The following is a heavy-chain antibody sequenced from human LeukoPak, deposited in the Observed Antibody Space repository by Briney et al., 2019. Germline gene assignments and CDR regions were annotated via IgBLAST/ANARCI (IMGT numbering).Heavy chain of an antibody. Sequence: SETPSLTCTVSGGSISSSSYSWGWIRQPPGKGLEWIGTIYYTGNTYYSPSLKNRVTISVDTSKNQLFLQLSSVTATDTAVYYCVRHLLDSSGWRHYFDYWGQGALVTVSS. J-gene: IGHJ4*02. CDR1: GGSISSSSYS. CDR3: VRHLLDSSGWRHYFDY. CDR2: IYYTGNT. D-gene: IGHD6-19*01. V-gene: IGHV4-39*01.